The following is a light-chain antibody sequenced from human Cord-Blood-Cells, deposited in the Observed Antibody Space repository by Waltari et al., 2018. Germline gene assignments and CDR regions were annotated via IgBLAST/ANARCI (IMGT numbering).Light chain of an antibody. V-gene: IGKV1-9*01. CDR1: QGISSY. J-gene: IGKJ4*01. Sequence: IQLTQSPSSLSASVGDRVTITRRASQGISSYLAWYQQKPGKAPKLLIYAASTLQSGVPSRFSGSGYGTDFTLAISSLQPEDFATYYCQQRNSYPLTFGGGTKVESK. CDR2: AAS. CDR3: QQRNSYPLT.